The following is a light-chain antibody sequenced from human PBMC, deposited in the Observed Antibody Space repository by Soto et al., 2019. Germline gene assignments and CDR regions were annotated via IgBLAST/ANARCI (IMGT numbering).Light chain of an antibody. Sequence: QSVLTQPPSVSGAPGQRVTISCTGSSSNIGAGYDVHWYQQLPGTAPKLLIYGNSNRPSGVPDRFSGSKSGTSASLAITGVQAEDESDHYCQSYASSLSGVVFGGGTKLTVL. CDR1: SSNIGAGYD. CDR2: GNS. CDR3: QSYASSLSGVV. J-gene: IGLJ2*01. V-gene: IGLV1-40*01.